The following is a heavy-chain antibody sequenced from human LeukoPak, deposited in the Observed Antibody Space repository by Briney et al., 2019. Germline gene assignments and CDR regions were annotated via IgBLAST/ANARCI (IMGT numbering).Heavy chain of an antibody. CDR2: ISSSSSSI. CDR1: GFTFSSYA. V-gene: IGHV3-48*01. Sequence: GGSLRLSCVASGFTFSSYAMHWVRQAPGKGLEWVSYISSSSSSIHYADSVKGRFTISRDNAKNSLYLQMNSLRAEDTAVYHCARGNYGDYVFDYWGQGTLVTVSS. J-gene: IGHJ4*02. D-gene: IGHD4-17*01. CDR3: ARGNYGDYVFDY.